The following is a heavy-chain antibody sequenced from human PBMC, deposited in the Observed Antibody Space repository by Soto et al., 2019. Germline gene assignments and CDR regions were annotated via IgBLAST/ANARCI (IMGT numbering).Heavy chain of an antibody. CDR1: GGSISSGGYF. CDR3: ARGPSGDKVDY. Sequence: QVQLQESGPGLVKPSQTLSLTCTVSGGSISSGGYFWSWIRQPPDQGLEWIGHIYHGGTIYNNPSLKSRITISVDTSKAQISLKLSSVTAADTAVYYCARGPSGDKVDYWGQGILVTVSS. CDR2: IYHGGTI. J-gene: IGHJ4*02. V-gene: IGHV4-30-4*01. D-gene: IGHD7-27*01.